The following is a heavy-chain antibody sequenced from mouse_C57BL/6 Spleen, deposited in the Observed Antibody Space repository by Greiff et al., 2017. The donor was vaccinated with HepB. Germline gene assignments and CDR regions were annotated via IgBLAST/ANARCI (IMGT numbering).Heavy chain of an antibody. CDR2: IDPEDGET. CDR1: GFNIKDYY. V-gene: IGHV14-2*01. D-gene: IGHD2-2*01. J-gene: IGHJ4*01. Sequence: EVQRVESGAELVKPGASVKLSCTASGFNIKDYYMHWVKQRTEQGLEWIGRIDPEDGETKYAPKFQGKATITADTSSNTAYLQLSSLTSEDTAVYYCAREGVYGYDEGAMDYWGQGTSVTVSS. CDR3: AREGVYGYDEGAMDY.